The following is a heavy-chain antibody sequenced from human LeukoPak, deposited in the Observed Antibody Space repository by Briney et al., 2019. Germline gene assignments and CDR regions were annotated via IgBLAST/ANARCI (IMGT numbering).Heavy chain of an antibody. D-gene: IGHD1-7*01. CDR3: SDYAFDC. CDR2: INWNGGST. J-gene: IGHJ4*02. CDR1: GLNFDDYG. V-gene: IGHV3-20*04. Sequence: GGSLRLSCAASGLNFDDYGMSCARPGPGKGLEWVSGINWNGGSTAYADSVKGRFSISRDNAKKSLYLQTNSLRAEDTALYFNSDYAFDCWGQGTLVTVSS.